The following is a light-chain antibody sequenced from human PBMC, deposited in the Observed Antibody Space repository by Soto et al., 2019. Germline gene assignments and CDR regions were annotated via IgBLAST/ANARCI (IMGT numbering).Light chain of an antibody. CDR3: QQRSNWPREIT. Sequence: EIVLTQSPVTLSLSPGERATLSCRASQTVSSYLAWYQQKPGQAPRLLIYDASNRATGIPARFSGSGSGTDFTPTISSLEPEDFAVYYCQQRSNWPREITFGQGTRLEIK. CDR2: DAS. J-gene: IGKJ5*01. CDR1: QTVSSY. V-gene: IGKV3-11*01.